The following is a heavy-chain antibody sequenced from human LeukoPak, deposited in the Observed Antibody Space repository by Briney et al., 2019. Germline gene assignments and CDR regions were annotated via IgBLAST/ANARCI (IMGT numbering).Heavy chain of an antibody. D-gene: IGHD2-21*02. CDR3: ARGADCGGDCRDY. J-gene: IGHJ4*02. CDR1: GFTFSSYW. Sequence: PGGSLRLSCAASGFTFSSYWMHWVRQAPGKGLVWVSRINTDGSSTSYADSVKGRFTISRDNAKNTLYLQMNSLRAEDTAVCYCARGADCGGDCRDYWGQGTLVTVSS. V-gene: IGHV3-74*01. CDR2: INTDGSST.